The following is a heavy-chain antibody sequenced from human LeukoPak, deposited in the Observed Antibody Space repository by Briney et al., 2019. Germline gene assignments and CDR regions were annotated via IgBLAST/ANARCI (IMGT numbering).Heavy chain of an antibody. V-gene: IGHV3-7*01. CDR1: GFTFSSYW. D-gene: IGHD2-2*02. Sequence: GGSLRLSCAASGFTFSSYWMSWVRQAPGKGLEWVANIKQDESEKYYVDSAKGRFTISGDNAKNSLYLQMNSLRAEDTALYYCARDSAGYCSSTSCYTPSLAFDIWGQGTMVTVSS. CDR2: IKQDESEK. J-gene: IGHJ3*02. CDR3: ARDSAGYCSSTSCYTPSLAFDI.